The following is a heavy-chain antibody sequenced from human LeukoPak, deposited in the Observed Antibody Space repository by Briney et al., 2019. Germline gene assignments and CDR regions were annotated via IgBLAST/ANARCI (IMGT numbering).Heavy chain of an antibody. J-gene: IGHJ4*02. V-gene: IGHV3-23*01. Sequence: QTGGSLRLSCAVSGATLSNYGMSWVRLAPGKGLEWVAGISDSGGKTNYADSVKGRFTISRDNPKNTLSLQLNSLRAEDTAVYYCANARVMIPFFDYWGQGTLVTVSS. CDR2: ISDSGGKT. CDR1: GATLSNYG. D-gene: IGHD3-22*01. CDR3: ANARVMIPFFDY.